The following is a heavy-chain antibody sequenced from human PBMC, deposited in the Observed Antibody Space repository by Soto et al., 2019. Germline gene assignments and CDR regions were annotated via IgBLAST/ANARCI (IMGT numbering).Heavy chain of an antibody. J-gene: IGHJ4*02. V-gene: IGHV1-46*01. D-gene: IGHD6-19*01. CDR3: ARDGEAMVTGAYSSGWYFNY. Sequence: ASVKVSCKASGYTFTSYYMHWVRQAPGQGLEWMGIINPSGGSTSYAQKFQGRVTMTRDTSTSTVYMELSSLRSEDTAVYYCARDGEAMVTGAYSSGWYFNYWGQGTLVTVSS. CDR2: INPSGGST. CDR1: GYTFTSYY.